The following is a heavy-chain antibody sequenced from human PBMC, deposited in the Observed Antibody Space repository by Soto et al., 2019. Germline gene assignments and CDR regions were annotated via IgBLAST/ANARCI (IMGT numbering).Heavy chain of an antibody. J-gene: IGHJ6*03. V-gene: IGHV1-46*03. CDR3: ARDLSYYGSGSPIGHYYYMDV. Sequence: ASVKVSCKAYEYSFTSYFMHWVRQAPGQGLEWMGIINPSGGSTNYAQKCQGRVTMTRDTSTSTVYMELSSLRSEDTAMYYCARDLSYYGSGSPIGHYYYMDVWGKGTKVTVPS. D-gene: IGHD3-10*01. CDR2: INPSGGST. CDR1: EYSFTSYF.